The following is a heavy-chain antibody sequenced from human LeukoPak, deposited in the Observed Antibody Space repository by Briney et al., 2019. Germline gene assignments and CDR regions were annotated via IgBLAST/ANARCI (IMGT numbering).Heavy chain of an antibody. V-gene: IGHV3-11*06. J-gene: IGHJ4*02. CDR2: ISNSSSYT. CDR3: ARGDGDYVGFAS. Sequence: GGSLRLSCAASGFTFSDYYMSWIRQAPGKGLEWVSYISNSSSYTKYADSVKGRFTLSRHNAKKSLYLQMNSLRVEDTAVYYCARGDGDYVGFASWGKGPLVTVSS. CDR1: GFTFSDYY. D-gene: IGHD4-17*01.